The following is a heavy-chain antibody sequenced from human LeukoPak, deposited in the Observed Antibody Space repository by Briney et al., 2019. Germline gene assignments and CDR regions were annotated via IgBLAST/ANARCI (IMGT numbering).Heavy chain of an antibody. Sequence: QPGGSLRLSCATSGFNFDRYTIHWVRQAPGKGLEWVSLAGWAGGTTFYSDSVRGRFTISRDSGRKSVYLQMNSLTTDDTAFYFCAKKLDTMFFDYWGQGALVTVSS. CDR3: AKKLDTMFFDY. D-gene: IGHD3-10*02. J-gene: IGHJ4*02. V-gene: IGHV3-43*01. CDR1: GFNFDRYT. CDR2: AGWAGGTT.